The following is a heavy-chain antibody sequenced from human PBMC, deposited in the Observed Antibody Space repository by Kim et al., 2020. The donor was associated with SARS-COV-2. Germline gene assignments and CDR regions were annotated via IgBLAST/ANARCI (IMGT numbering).Heavy chain of an antibody. Sequence: GGSLRLSCAASGFTFSSYAMSWVRQAPGKGLEWVSGISGNGGSTYYADSVKGRFTISRDNSKNTLYLQMNSLRADDTAVYYCAKCRSGWYFHFMDYWGQGTLVTVSS. J-gene: IGHJ4*02. CDR2: ISGNGGST. V-gene: IGHV3-23*01. CDR3: AKCRSGWYFHFMDY. D-gene: IGHD6-19*01. CDR1: GFTFSSYA.